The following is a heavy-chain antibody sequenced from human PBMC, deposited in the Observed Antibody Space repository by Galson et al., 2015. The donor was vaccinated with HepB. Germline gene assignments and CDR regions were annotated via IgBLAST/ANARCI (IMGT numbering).Heavy chain of an antibody. J-gene: IGHJ4*02. CDR2: ISYDGSNK. CDR1: GFTFSSYA. CDR3: AREEAVAGYYFDY. Sequence: SLRLSCAASGFTFSSYAIHWVRQTPGKGLEWVAAISYDGSNKYYADSVKGRFTISRDNSKNTLYLQMNSLRADDTAVYYCAREEAVAGYYFDYWGQGTLVTVSS. V-gene: IGHV3-30*04. D-gene: IGHD6-19*01.